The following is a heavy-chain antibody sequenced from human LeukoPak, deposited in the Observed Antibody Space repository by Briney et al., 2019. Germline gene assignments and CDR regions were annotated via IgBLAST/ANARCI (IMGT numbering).Heavy chain of an antibody. CDR1: GGSISSHY. CDR3: ARRGSGSYGWIDY. D-gene: IGHD1-26*01. CDR2: IYYSGST. J-gene: IGHJ4*02. Sequence: SETLSLTCTVSGGSISSHYWSWIRQPPGKGLEWIGYIYYSGSTNYNPSLKSRVTISVDTSKNQFSLKLSSVTAADAAVYYCARRGSGSYGWIDYWGQGTLVTVSS. V-gene: IGHV4-59*11.